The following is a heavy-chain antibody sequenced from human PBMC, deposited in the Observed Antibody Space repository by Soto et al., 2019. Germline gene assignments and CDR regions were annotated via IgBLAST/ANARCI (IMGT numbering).Heavy chain of an antibody. CDR1: GFTFSSYA. D-gene: IGHD3-22*01. Sequence: GGSLRLSCAASGFTFSSYAMSWVRQAPGKGLEWVSAISGSGGSTYYADSVKGRFTISRDNSKNTLYLQMNSLRAEDTAVYYCAKDSPWDNSGYYYLFDYWGQGTLVTVSS. J-gene: IGHJ4*02. V-gene: IGHV3-23*01. CDR2: ISGSGGST. CDR3: AKDSPWDNSGYYYLFDY.